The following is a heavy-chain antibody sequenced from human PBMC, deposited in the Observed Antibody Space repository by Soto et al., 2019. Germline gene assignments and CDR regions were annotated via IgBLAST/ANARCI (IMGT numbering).Heavy chain of an antibody. CDR2: MNPNSGNT. Sequence: QVQLVQSGAEVKKPGASVKVSCKASGYTFTSYDINWVRQATGQGLEWMGWMNPNSGNTGYAQKIQGRVTLTTNSSIITAYMELSSLRSEATAVYHSARVNPPAGSNWVLDYWGQGTLVTVSS. D-gene: IGHD2-2*01. J-gene: IGHJ4*02. CDR1: GYTFTSYD. CDR3: ARVNPPAGSNWVLDY. V-gene: IGHV1-8*01.